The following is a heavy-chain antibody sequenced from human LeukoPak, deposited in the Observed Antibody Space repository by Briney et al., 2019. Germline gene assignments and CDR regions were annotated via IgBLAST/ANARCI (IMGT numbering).Heavy chain of an antibody. D-gene: IGHD1-7*01. CDR2: ISSSSSYI. J-gene: IGHJ2*01. CDR3: AGDLIVSWNYYWYFNL. V-gene: IGHV3-21*01. Sequence: PGGSLRLSCAASGFTFSSYSMNWVRQAPGKGLEWVSSISSSSSYIYYADSVKGRFTISRDNAKNSLYLQMNSLRAEDTAVYYCAGDLIVSWNYYWYFNLWGRGTLVTASS. CDR1: GFTFSSYS.